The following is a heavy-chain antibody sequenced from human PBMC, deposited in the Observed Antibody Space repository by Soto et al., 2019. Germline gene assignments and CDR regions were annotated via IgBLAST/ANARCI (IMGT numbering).Heavy chain of an antibody. J-gene: IGHJ4*02. CDR2: ISGSGGST. CDR3: AKVRDVPGYSSGWSPYFDY. V-gene: IGHV3-23*01. Sequence: GGSLRLSCAASGFTFSSYAMSWVRQAPGKGLEWVSAISGSGGSTYYADSVKGRFTISRDNSKNTLYLQMNSLRAEDTAVYYCAKVRDVPGYSSGWSPYFDYWGQGTLGTVSS. D-gene: IGHD6-19*01. CDR1: GFTFSSYA.